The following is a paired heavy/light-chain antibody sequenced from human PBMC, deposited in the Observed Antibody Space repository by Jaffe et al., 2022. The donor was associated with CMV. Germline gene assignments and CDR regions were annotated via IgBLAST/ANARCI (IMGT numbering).Heavy chain of an antibody. Sequence: QVQLQESGPGLVKPSQTLSLTCTVSGGSISSGGYYWSWIRQHPGKGLEWIGYIYYSGSTYYNPSLKSRVTISVDTSKNQFSLKLSSVTAADTAVYYCARDKFLYPPRLSTAMVPPPYGMDVWGQGTTVNVSS. D-gene: IGHD5-18*01. V-gene: IGHV4-31*03. CDR3: ARDKFLYPPRLSTAMVPPPYGMDV. CDR1: GGSISSGGYY. CDR2: IYYSGST. J-gene: IGHJ6*02.
Light chain of an antibody. CDR3: QQRSNWPPGGFT. J-gene: IGKJ3*01. Sequence: EIVLTQSPATLSLSPGERATLSCRASQSVSSYLAWYQQKPGQAPRLLIYDASNRATGIPARFSGSGSGTDFTLTISSLEPEDFAVYYCQQRSNWPPGGFTFGPGTKVDIK. CDR1: QSVSSY. CDR2: DAS. V-gene: IGKV3-11*01.